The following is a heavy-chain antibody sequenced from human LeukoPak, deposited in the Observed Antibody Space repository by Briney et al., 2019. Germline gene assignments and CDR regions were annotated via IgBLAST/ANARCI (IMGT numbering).Heavy chain of an antibody. Sequence: SETLSLTCTVSGGSISSGSYYWCWIRQPAGKGLEWIGRIYTSGSTNYNPSLKSRVTISVDTSKNQFSLKLSSVTAADTAVYYCARDRVVPAADTFDPWGQGTLVTVSS. CDR3: ARDRVVPAADTFDP. CDR1: GGSISSGSYY. V-gene: IGHV4-61*02. J-gene: IGHJ5*02. D-gene: IGHD2-2*01. CDR2: IYTSGST.